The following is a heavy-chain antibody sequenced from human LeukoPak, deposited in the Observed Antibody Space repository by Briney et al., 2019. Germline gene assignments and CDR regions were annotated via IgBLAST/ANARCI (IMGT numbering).Heavy chain of an antibody. CDR1: GFTFSSYV. V-gene: IGHV3-23*01. Sequence: PGGSLRLSCAASGFTFSSYVMSWVRQAPGKGLEWVSTISRTGGRTYYADSVKGRFTISRDNSKDTLYLQMTSLRVEDTAVYYCARGYFDSGNYAHNNWFDPWGQGTLVTVSS. J-gene: IGHJ5*02. CDR3: ARGYFDSGNYAHNNWFDP. CDR2: ISRTGGRT. D-gene: IGHD3-9*01.